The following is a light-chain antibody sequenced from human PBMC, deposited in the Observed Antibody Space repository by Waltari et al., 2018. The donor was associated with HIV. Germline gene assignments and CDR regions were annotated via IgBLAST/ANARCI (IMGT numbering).Light chain of an antibody. CDR2: GVT. J-gene: IGLJ3*02. CDR1: TSHIASHIH. V-gene: IGLV2-14*01. CDR3: SSYSTSGFLL. Sequence: PGQSVTITCSGLTSHIASHIHVSWYQQHPGKVPKLVIFGVTNRASEISDRFSGSRSGDTASLIISGLQSEDEAHYYCSSYSTSGFLLFGGGTKLTVL.